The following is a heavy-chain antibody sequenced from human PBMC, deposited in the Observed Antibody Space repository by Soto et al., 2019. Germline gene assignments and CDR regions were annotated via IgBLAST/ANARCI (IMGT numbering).Heavy chain of an antibody. D-gene: IGHD2-15*01. CDR3: ARLAYCSGGNCYYFDY. CDR1: GGFISNSY. CDR2: IYYSGST. V-gene: IGHV4-59*08. Sequence: QVQLQESGPGLVKPSETLSLTCTVSGGFISNSYWSWIRQPPGKGLEWVGYIYYSGSTNYNPSLKMRVTISVDASKNQFSLKLSSVTSADKAGYYCARLAYCSGGNCYYFDYWGQGTLVTVSS. J-gene: IGHJ4*02.